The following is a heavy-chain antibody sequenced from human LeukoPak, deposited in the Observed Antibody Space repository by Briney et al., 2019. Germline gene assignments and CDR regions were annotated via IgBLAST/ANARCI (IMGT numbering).Heavy chain of an antibody. V-gene: IGHV1-8*01. Sequence: ASVKVSCKASGYTFTSYDINWVRQATGQGLEWMGWMNPNSGNTGYAQKFQGRVTMTRNTSISTAYMELSSLRSEDTAVYYCARGPVLLWFGESYGGHFDYWGQGTLVTVSS. CDR1: GYTFTSYD. CDR2: MNPNSGNT. J-gene: IGHJ4*02. D-gene: IGHD3-10*01. CDR3: ARGPVLLWFGESYGGHFDY.